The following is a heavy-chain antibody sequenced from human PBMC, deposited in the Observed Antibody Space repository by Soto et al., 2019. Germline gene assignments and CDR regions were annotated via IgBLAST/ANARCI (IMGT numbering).Heavy chain of an antibody. CDR1: GFTFSSYG. J-gene: IGHJ5*02. CDR3: AKDWNYDSGFDP. Sequence: GGSLRLSCAASGFTFSSYGMHWVRQAPGKGLEWVAVISYDGSNKYYADSVKGRFTISRDNSKNTLYLQMNSLRAEDTAVYYCAKDWNYDSGFDPWGQGTLVTVSS. CDR2: ISYDGSNK. V-gene: IGHV3-30*18. D-gene: IGHD3-3*01.